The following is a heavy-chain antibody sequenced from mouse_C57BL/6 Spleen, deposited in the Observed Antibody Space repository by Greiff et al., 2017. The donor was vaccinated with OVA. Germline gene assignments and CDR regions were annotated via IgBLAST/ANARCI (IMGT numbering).Heavy chain of an antibody. CDR3: ARRTRVVADYAMDY. D-gene: IGHD1-1*01. J-gene: IGHJ4*01. CDR2: IHPNSGST. Sequence: QVQLQQPGAELVKPGASVKLSCKASGYTFTSYWMHWVKQRPGQGLEWIGMIHPNSGSTNYNEKFKSKATLTVDKSSSTAYMQLSSLTSEDSAVYYCARRTRVVADYAMDYWGQGTSVTVSS. V-gene: IGHV1-64*01. CDR1: GYTFTSYW.